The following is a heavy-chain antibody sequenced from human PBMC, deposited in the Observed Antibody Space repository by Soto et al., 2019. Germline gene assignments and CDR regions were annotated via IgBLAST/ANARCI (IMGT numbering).Heavy chain of an antibody. V-gene: IGHV4-4*02. J-gene: IGHJ4*02. CDR1: GGSFTSNHW. Sequence: SETLSLTCAVSGGSFTSNHWWTWVRQPPGQGLEWIGEIYRTGSTNYNPSLKSRVTISLDKSENQFSLKVTSLTAADTAVYYCASRDPGTSVDYWGQGTLVTVSS. D-gene: IGHD1-7*01. CDR2: IYRTGST. CDR3: ASRDPGTSVDY.